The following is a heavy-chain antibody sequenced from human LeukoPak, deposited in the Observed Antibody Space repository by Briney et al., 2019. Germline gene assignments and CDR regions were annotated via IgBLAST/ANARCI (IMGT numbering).Heavy chain of an antibody. CDR3: ASNTAIVAYWYFDL. CDR2: IYYSGST. Sequence: SETLSLTCTVSGGSISSYYWSWIRQPPGKGLEWSGYIYYSGSTNYNPSLKSRVTISVDTSKNQFSLKLSSVTAADTAVYYCASNTAIVAYWYFDLWGRGTLVTVPS. D-gene: IGHD5-18*01. J-gene: IGHJ2*01. CDR1: GGSISSYY. V-gene: IGHV4-59*01.